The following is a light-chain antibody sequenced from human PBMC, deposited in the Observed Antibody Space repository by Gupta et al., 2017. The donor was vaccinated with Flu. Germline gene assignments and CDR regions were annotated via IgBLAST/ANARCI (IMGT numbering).Light chain of an antibody. CDR1: TSLLHTNEKNY. CDR3: MQDLQTLT. Sequence: IVMTHSAPLVAVTPGRPASNSSRYRTSLLHTNEKNYLDWYLQKPGQSPQLLIYWGSTRDSGVPDRFSGSGSGTDFTLKISRVEAEDVGVYYCMQDLQTLTFAGGTKVEIK. J-gene: IGKJ4*01. V-gene: IGKV2-28*01. CDR2: WGS.